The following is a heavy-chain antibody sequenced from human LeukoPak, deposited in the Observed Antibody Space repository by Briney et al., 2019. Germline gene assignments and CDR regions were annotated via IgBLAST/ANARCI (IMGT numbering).Heavy chain of an antibody. V-gene: IGHV3-11*01. CDR1: GFTFSDYY. J-gene: IGHJ4*02. CDR3: ARARPRGTLPFHYYDILTGPPYFDY. D-gene: IGHD3-9*01. Sequence: GGSLRLSCAASGFTFSDYYMSWIRQAPGKGLEWVSYISSSGSTIYYADSVKGRFAISRDNAKNSLYLQMNSLRAEDTAVYYCARARPRGTLPFHYYDILTGPPYFDYWGQGTLVTVSS. CDR2: ISSSGSTI.